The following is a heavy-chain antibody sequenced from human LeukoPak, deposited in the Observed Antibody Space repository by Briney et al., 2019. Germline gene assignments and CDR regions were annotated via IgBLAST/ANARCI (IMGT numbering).Heavy chain of an antibody. CDR1: GFTFSSYV. V-gene: IGHV3-30*04. CDR3: ARIVVVATVDY. J-gene: IGHJ4*02. Sequence: PGRPLRLSCAASGFTFSSYVMHWVRQAPGKGLEWVAIISYDGSNEYYADSVKGRFTISRDNAKNSLYLQMNSLRAEDTAVYYCARIVVVATVDYWGQGTLVTVSS. CDR2: ISYDGSNE. D-gene: IGHD2-15*01.